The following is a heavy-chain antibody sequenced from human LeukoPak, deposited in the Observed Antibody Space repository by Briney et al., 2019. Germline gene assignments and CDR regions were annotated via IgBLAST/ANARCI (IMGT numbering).Heavy chain of an antibody. D-gene: IGHD2-21*02. V-gene: IGHV4-30-2*01. CDR1: GGSITSSGYS. CDR2: LYPSWGT. CDR3: ARDRSVTGYWYFDL. J-gene: IGHJ2*01. Sequence: SQTLSLTCAVSGGSITSSGYSWSWIRQPPGKGLEWIGSLYPSWGTFYNPSVKSRVTILVDRSKNQFSLNLNSVNAADTAVYYCARDRSVTGYWYFDLWGRGTLLTVSS.